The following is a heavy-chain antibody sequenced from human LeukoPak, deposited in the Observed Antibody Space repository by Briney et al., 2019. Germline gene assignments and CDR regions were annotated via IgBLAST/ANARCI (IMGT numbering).Heavy chain of an antibody. J-gene: IGHJ2*01. CDR1: GYTLTDHD. CDR2: INPGNGNT. D-gene: IGHD3-10*01. CDR3: ARDLGPTRSDWYFDL. V-gene: IGHV1-3*01. Sequence: ASVKVSCKASGYTLTDHDIHWVRQAPGQRLEWMGWINPGNGNTKYSQKFQGRVTITRDTSASTAYMELSSLRSEDTAVYYCARDLGPTRSDWYFDLWGRGTLVTVSS.